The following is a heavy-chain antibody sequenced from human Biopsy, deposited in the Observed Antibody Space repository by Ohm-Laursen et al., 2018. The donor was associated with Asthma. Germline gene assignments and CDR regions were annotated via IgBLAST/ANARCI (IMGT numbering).Heavy chain of an antibody. Sequence: SSAKVSCKSLGGTFNTYVIGWVRQAPGQGLEWMGGINSVFGTTTYPQKFQDRVTITADDSTSTVYMELSSLRSEDAAVYYCARKAGSCISRTCYSLDFWGQGTLVTVSS. CDR2: INSVFGTT. V-gene: IGHV1-69*01. D-gene: IGHD2-2*01. CDR3: ARKAGSCISRTCYSLDF. J-gene: IGHJ4*02. CDR1: GGTFNTYV.